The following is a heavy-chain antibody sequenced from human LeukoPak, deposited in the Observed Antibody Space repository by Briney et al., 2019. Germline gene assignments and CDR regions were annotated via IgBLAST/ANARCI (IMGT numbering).Heavy chain of an antibody. CDR1: GGSISSFY. CDR2: IYYSGST. J-gene: IGHJ3*02. CDR3: ARQFTILGAFDI. Sequence: SETLSLTCTVSGGSISSFYWSWIRQPPGKGLEWIGYIYYSGSTNYNPSLKSRVTISVDTSKNRFSLKLSSVTTADTAVYYCARQFTILGAFDIWGQGTMVTVSS. V-gene: IGHV4-59*01. D-gene: IGHD3-3*01.